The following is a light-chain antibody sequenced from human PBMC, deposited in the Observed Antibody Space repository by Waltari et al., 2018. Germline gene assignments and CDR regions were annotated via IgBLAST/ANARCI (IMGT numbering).Light chain of an antibody. CDR1: QSVSSN. V-gene: IGKV3-15*01. Sequence: EIVMTQSPATLSVSPGERASLSCRASQSVSSNLAWYHQKPGQAPRLLIYGASKRATGIPARFSGSGSGTEFTLTISSLQAEDVAVYYCQQYFLTPTFGLGTRVEVK. CDR2: GAS. CDR3: QQYFLTPT. J-gene: IGKJ1*01.